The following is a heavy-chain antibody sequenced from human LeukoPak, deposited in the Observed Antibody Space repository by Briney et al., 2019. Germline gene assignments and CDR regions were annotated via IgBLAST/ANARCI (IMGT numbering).Heavy chain of an antibody. CDR2: INTDGSST. CDR3: ARDPMDTAMVTDY. J-gene: IGHJ4*02. CDR1: GFTFSSYW. Sequence: GGSLRLSCAASGFTFSSYWMHWVRQAPGKGLVWVSRINTDGSSTNYADSVKGRFTISRDNAKNTMYLQMNSLRAEDTAVYYCARDPMDTAMVTDYWGQGTLVTVSS. V-gene: IGHV3-74*01. D-gene: IGHD5-18*01.